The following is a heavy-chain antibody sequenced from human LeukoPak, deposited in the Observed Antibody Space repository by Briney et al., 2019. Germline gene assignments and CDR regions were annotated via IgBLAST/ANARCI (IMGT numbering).Heavy chain of an antibody. CDR2: ISASGDNT. D-gene: IGHD4-17*01. Sequence: GGSLRLSCAASGFTFSSSGMSWVRQAPGKGLEWVSTISASGDNTYYADSVKGRFTISRDNAKNSLYLQMNSLRAEDTALYYYARANGDYGRDAFDIWGQGTMVTVSS. J-gene: IGHJ3*02. CDR3: ARANGDYGRDAFDI. V-gene: IGHV3-23*01. CDR1: GFTFSSSG.